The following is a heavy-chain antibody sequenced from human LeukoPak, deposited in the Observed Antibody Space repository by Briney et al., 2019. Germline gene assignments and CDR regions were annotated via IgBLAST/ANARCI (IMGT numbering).Heavy chain of an antibody. CDR2: INHSGST. J-gene: IGHJ5*02. CDR3: ARIVVVPAAKYNWFDP. V-gene: IGHV4-34*01. D-gene: IGHD2-2*01. CDR1: GGSFSGYY. Sequence: PSETLSLTCAVYGGSFSGYYWSWIRHPPGKGLEGIGEINHSGSTNYNPSLKSRVTISVDTSKNQFSLKLSSVTAADTAVYYCARIVVVPAAKYNWFDPWGQGTLVTVSS.